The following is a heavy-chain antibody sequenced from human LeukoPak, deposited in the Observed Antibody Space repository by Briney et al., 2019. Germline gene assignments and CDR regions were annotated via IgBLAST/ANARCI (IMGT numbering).Heavy chain of an antibody. Sequence: SETLSLTCAVYGGSFSGYYWSWIRQPPGKGLEWIGEINHSGSANYNPSLKSRVTISVDTSKNQFSLKVSSVTAADTAVFYRARVDDYWGQGTLVTVSS. V-gene: IGHV4-34*01. CDR3: ARVDDY. CDR2: INHSGSA. J-gene: IGHJ4*02. CDR1: GGSFSGYY.